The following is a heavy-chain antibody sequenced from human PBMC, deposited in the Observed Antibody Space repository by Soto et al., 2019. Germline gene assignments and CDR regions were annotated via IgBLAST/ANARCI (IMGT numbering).Heavy chain of an antibody. J-gene: IGHJ4*02. CDR2: LFGGGDGI. Sequence: HPGGSLRLSCAASGFRFSTYAMSWVRQAPGKGLEWVSGLFGGGDGIAYADSVKGRFTISRDNSNNMLYLQMHSLRAEDTAVYYCAKDRQPDGRRPFDHWGQGTLVTVSS. V-gene: IGHV3-23*01. CDR1: GFRFSTYA. D-gene: IGHD2-8*01. CDR3: AKDRQPDGRRPFDH.